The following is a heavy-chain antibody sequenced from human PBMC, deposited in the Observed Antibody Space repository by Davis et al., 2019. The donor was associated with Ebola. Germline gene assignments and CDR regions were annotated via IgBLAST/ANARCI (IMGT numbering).Heavy chain of an antibody. J-gene: IGHJ6*02. D-gene: IGHD3-10*01. CDR3: ARGGWYGSGSYWGFYGMDV. Sequence: ASVKVSCKASGYSFTDDGISWVRQAPGQGLEWMGWISTYNGNTNYAQKVQGRITMTTDTSTSTAYMELRSLRSDDTARYYCARGGWYGSGSYWGFYGMDVWGQGTTVTVSS. V-gene: IGHV1-18*01. CDR2: ISTYNGNT. CDR1: GYSFTDDG.